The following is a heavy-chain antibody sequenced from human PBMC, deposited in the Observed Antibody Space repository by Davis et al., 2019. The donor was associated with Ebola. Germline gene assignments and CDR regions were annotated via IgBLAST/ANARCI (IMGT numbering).Heavy chain of an antibody. V-gene: IGHV4-4*02. CDR1: GGSISSSNW. CDR2: IYHSGST. J-gene: IGHJ3*02. D-gene: IGHD6-6*01. Sequence: MPSETLSLTCAVSGGSISSSNWWSWVRQPPGKGLEWIGEIYHSGSTNYNPSLKSRVTISVDKSKNQFSLKLSSVTAADTAVYYCARAPRLSSSSSRAFDIWGQGTMVTVSS. CDR3: ARAPRLSSSSSRAFDI.